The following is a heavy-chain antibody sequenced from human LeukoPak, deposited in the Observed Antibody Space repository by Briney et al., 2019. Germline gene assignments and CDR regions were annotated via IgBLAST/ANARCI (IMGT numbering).Heavy chain of an antibody. CDR1: GFTFKNYA. D-gene: IGHD6-13*01. CDR2: ISGSDAGT. Sequence: PGGSLRLSCAASGFTFKNYAMSWVRQAPGKGLEWVSAISGSDAGTYHADSVKGRFTISRDNSKNTLYLQMNSLRAEDTAVYYCAKGGRSSWYRDYYYYYYMDVWGKGTTVTVSS. CDR3: AKGGRSSWYRDYYYYYYMDV. V-gene: IGHV3-23*01. J-gene: IGHJ6*03.